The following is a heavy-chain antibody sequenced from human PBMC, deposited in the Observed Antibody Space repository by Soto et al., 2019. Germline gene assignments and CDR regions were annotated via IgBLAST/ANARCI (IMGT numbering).Heavy chain of an antibody. CDR1: GGSISTRDSISTRSFY. CDR3: ARHNYGSGSTYFDY. D-gene: IGHD3-10*01. J-gene: IGHJ4*02. Sequence: PSETLSLTCTVSGGSISTRDSISTRSFYWGWMRQPPGKGLQWIASISYSDGSFYNSSLKSRLTISVDTSKNQFSLKLNSMTAADTAVYYCARHNYGSGSTYFDYWGQGTLVTVSS. V-gene: IGHV4-39*01. CDR2: ISYSDGS.